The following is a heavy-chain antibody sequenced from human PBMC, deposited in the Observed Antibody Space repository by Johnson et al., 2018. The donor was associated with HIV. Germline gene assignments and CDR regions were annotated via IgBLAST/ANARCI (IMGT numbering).Heavy chain of an antibody. Sequence: VQLVESGGGVVQPGTSLRLSCAASGFTFGIYGMHWVRQAPGKGLEWVALISYDASNKYYADSVKGRFTISRDNSKNTLYLQMNSLRTEDTAVYYCARVRGGTGHGAFDIWGQGTMVTVSS. CDR2: ISYDASNK. V-gene: IGHV3-30*03. CDR3: ARVRGGTGHGAFDI. J-gene: IGHJ3*02. CDR1: GFTFGIYG.